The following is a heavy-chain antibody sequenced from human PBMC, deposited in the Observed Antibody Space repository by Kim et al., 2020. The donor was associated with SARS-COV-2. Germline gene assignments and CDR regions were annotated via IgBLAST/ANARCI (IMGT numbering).Heavy chain of an antibody. D-gene: IGHD2-8*01. CDR1: SGSISSYY. Sequence: SETLSLTCSVSSGSISSYYWSWIRQSPGKGLEWLGYINYSGSTKYNPSLESRITMSVDTSRNQFSLDLNSVTAADTAVYSCARQYGAKGAFDYWGLGTLVTVSS. CDR2: INYSGST. J-gene: IGHJ4*02. V-gene: IGHV4-59*01. CDR3: ARQYGAKGAFDY.